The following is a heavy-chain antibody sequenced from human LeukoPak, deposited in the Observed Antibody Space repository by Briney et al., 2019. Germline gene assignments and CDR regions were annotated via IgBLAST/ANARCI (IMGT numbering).Heavy chain of an antibody. CDR1: GFTFSSYA. J-gene: IGHJ4*02. CDR2: ISGRGGST. V-gene: IGHV3-23*01. CDR3: ANPPLKTTMIVVVI. D-gene: IGHD3-22*01. Sequence: GGSLRLSCAGSGFTFSSYAMSWFRQAPRKGLEWVSGISGRGGSTYYADSVKGRFTISRDNSKNTVYLQMNSLRAEDTAVYYCANPPLKTTMIVVVIWGQGTLVTVSS.